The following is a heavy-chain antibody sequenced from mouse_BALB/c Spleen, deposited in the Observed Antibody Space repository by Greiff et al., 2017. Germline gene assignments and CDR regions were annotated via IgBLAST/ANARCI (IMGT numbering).Heavy chain of an antibody. CDR2: ILPGSGST. Sequence: VQLQQSGAELMKPGASVKISCKATGYTFSSYWIEWVKQRPGHGLEWIGEILPGSGSTNYNEKFKGKATFTADTSSNTAYMQLSSLTSEDSAVYYCARFYYGYERAMDYWGQGTSVTVSS. V-gene: IGHV1-9*01. J-gene: IGHJ4*01. D-gene: IGHD1-2*01. CDR3: ARFYYGYERAMDY. CDR1: GYTFSSYW.